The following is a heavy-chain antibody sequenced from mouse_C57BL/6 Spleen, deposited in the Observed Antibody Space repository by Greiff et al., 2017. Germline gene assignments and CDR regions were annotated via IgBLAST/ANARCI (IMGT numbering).Heavy chain of an antibody. CDR3: ARVQGRDGDYVAY. D-gene: IGHD2-4*01. Sequence: HVQRQQPGAELVRPGSSVKLSCKASGYTFTSYWMHWVKQRPIQGLEWIGNIDPSDSETHYNQKFKVKATLTVDQYSSTAYMQLSSLTSEDSAVCFGARVQGRDGDYVAYWCQGTLDTVSA. CDR1: GYTFTSYW. CDR2: IDPSDSET. V-gene: IGHV1-52*01. J-gene: IGHJ3*01.